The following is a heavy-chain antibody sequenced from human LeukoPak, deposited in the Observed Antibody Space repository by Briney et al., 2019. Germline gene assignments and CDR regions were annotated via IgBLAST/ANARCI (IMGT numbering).Heavy chain of an antibody. CDR2: IYYSGST. CDR3: AREGRDMVRGLDWFDP. Sequence: SETLSLTCTVSGGSISSSSYYWGWIRQPPGKGLEWIGYIYYSGSTNYNPSLKSRVTISVDTSKNQFSLKLSSVTAADTAVYYCAREGRDMVRGLDWFDPWGQGTLVTVSS. V-gene: IGHV4-61*01. CDR1: GGSISSSSYY. D-gene: IGHD3-10*01. J-gene: IGHJ5*02.